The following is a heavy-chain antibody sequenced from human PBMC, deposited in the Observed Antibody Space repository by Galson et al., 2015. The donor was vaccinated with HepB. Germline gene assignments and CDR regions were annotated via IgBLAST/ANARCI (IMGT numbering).Heavy chain of an antibody. CDR1: GFSFRDYY. Sequence: SLRLSCAASGFSFRDYYMYWIRQAPGKGLEWISYINSDSSYIDYADSVKGRFTISRDNAENSVYLQMNSLRVEDTAVYYCARENGGYAGGDYWGQGTLVTVSS. CDR2: INSDSSYI. D-gene: IGHD5-18*01. J-gene: IGHJ4*02. CDR3: ARENGGYAGGDY. V-gene: IGHV3-11*06.